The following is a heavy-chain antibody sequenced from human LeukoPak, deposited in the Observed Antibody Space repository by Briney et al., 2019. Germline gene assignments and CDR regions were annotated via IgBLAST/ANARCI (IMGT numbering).Heavy chain of an antibody. CDR3: ARDRGAVAGTG. D-gene: IGHD6-19*01. CDR2: IYHSGST. CDR1: GGSISSSTW. J-gene: IGHJ4*02. Sequence: SETLSLTCAVSGGSISSSTWGSGVPQPPGRGREWIGEIYHSGSTNYNPSLKSRVTISVDKSKNQFSLKLSSVTAADTAVYYCARDRGAVAGTGWGQGTLVTVSS. V-gene: IGHV4-4*02.